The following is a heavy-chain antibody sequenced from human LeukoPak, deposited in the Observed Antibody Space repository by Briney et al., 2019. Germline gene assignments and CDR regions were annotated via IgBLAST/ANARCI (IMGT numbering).Heavy chain of an antibody. CDR3: ARANLRYYYDGSGSPWWFDP. CDR2: INPSGGST. J-gene: IGHJ5*02. D-gene: IGHD3-22*01. V-gene: IGHV1-46*01. Sequence: EASVKVSCKASGYTFTSYYMRWVRQAPGQGLEWMGIINPSGGSTSYAQKFQGRVTMTRDMSTSTVYMELSSLRSEDTAVYYCARANLRYYYDGSGSPWWFDPWGQGTLVTVSS. CDR1: GYTFTSYY.